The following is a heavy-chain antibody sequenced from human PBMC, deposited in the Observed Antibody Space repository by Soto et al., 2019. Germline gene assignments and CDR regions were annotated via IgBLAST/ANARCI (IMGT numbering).Heavy chain of an antibody. CDR1: GGTFSSYA. J-gene: IGHJ5*02. CDR3: ARTVAAHNFGWFDP. D-gene: IGHD2-15*01. Sequence: QVQLVQSGAEVKKPGSSVKVSCKASGGTFSSYAISWVRQAPGQGLEWMAGIIPIFGTANYAQKFQGRVTITAEESTSTDYMELSSLRSEDTAVYYCARTVAAHNFGWFDPWGQGTLVTVSS. CDR2: IIPIFGTA. V-gene: IGHV1-69*01.